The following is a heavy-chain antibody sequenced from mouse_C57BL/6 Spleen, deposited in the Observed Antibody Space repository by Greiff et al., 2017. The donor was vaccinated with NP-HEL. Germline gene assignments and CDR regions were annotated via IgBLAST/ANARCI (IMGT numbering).Heavy chain of an antibody. D-gene: IGHD1-1*01. CDR3: ATVPTYGSSSFYAMDY. CDR2: SHPFERET. Sequence: QVQLQQPGAELVKPGASVKVSCKASGYTFTSYWMHWVKQRPGQGLEWIGRSHPFERETKYNQKCKGNATLTVDKSSSTAYMQLSSLTSEDSAVYYCATVPTYGSSSFYAMDYWGQGTSVTVSS. V-gene: IGHV1-74*01. J-gene: IGHJ4*01. CDR1: GYTFTSYW.